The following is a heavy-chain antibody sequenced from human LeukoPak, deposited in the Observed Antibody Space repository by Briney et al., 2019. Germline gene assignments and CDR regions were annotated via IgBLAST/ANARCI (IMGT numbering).Heavy chain of an antibody. Sequence: GGSLRLSCAAPVFTFNTYAMSWGRHAPGKGMEWVSGISGSGGSTIYADSVKGRFTISRDNSKKTLYLQMNSLRGEDTAVYYCAKEREYDFWSGYLYWGQGTLVTVSS. J-gene: IGHJ4*02. V-gene: IGHV3-23*01. CDR2: ISGSGGST. CDR3: AKEREYDFWSGYLY. D-gene: IGHD3-3*01. CDR1: VFTFNTYA.